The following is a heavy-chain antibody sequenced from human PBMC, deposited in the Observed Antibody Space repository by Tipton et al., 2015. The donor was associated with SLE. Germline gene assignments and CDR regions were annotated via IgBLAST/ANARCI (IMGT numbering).Heavy chain of an antibody. CDR1: GLAFSYFG. CDR2: IRYDGSNK. CDR3: AKDPRSSGWYPAGMDV. J-gene: IGHJ6*02. V-gene: IGHV3-30*02. D-gene: IGHD6-19*01. Sequence: SLRLSCAASGLAFSYFGMHWVRQAPGKGLEWLAFIRYDGSNKYYADFLKGRFTISRDNSKNTLHLQMNSLRAEDTALYYCAKDPRSSGWYPAGMDVWGQGTTVTVSS.